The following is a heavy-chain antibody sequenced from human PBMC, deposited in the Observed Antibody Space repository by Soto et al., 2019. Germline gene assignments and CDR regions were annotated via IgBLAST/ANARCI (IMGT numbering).Heavy chain of an antibody. J-gene: IGHJ4*02. Sequence: ASVKVSCKASGYTFTSYYMHWVRQAPGQGLEWMGIINPSGGSTSYAQKFKGRVTMTRDTSTSPVYMELSSLRSEDTAVYYCARVRDYFDRSGYKVDYWGQGTLVTAS. CDR3: ARVRDYFDRSGYKVDY. D-gene: IGHD3-22*01. CDR1: GYTFTSYY. CDR2: INPSGGST. V-gene: IGHV1-46*01.